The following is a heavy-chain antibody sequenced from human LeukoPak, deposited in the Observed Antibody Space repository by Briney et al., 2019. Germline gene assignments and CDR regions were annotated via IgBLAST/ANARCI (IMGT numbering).Heavy chain of an antibody. CDR1: GYTCTGYY. CDR2: INPNSGGT. J-gene: IGHJ4*02. V-gene: IGHV1-2*02. D-gene: IGHD6-13*01. Sequence: ASVKVSCKASGYTCTGYYMHWVRQAPGQGLEWMGWINPNSGGTNYAQKFQGRVTTTRDTSISTAYMELSRLRSDDTAVYYCAREEIAAAVNFDYWGQGTLVTVSS. CDR3: AREEIAAAVNFDY.